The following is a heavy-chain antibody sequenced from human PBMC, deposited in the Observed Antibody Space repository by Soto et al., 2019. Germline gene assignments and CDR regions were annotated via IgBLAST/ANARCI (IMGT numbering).Heavy chain of an antibody. Sequence: QVHLVQSGAEVKKPGASVKVSCKASGYTFTSYGITWVRQAPGQGLEWMGWISAHNGNTDYAQKLQGRVIVTRDTSTSTAYMELRSLISDDTGVYYGARGGYGAHWGQGALVTVSS. CDR3: ARGGYGAH. CDR1: GYTFTSYG. V-gene: IGHV1-18*01. CDR2: ISAHNGNT. D-gene: IGHD5-18*01. J-gene: IGHJ4*02.